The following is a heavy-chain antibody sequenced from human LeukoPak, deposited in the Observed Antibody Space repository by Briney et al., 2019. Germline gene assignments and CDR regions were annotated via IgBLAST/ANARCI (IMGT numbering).Heavy chain of an antibody. D-gene: IGHD4-17*01. CDR3: ARSDDYGVDY. Sequence: SETLSLTCTVSGGSISGFYWNWIRQPPGKGLEWIGYVYYSGNTNYNPSLKSRVTISLDTSKNQFSLKLSSVTAADTAVYYCARSDDYGVDYWGQGTLVTVSS. CDR1: GGSISGFY. CDR2: VYYSGNT. J-gene: IGHJ4*02. V-gene: IGHV4-59*01.